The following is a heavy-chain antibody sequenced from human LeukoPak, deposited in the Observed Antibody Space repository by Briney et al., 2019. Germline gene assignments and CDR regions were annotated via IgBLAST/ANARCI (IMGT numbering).Heavy chain of an antibody. D-gene: IGHD5-18*01. Sequence: SETLSLTCTVSGDSVSSDAFYWSWIRQPAGKGLEWIGRIYTSGSTNYNPSLKSRVTMSVDTSKNQFSLKLSSVTAADTAVYYCARDLKLQIPDTAMVTGLFDPWGQGTLVTVSS. J-gene: IGHJ5*02. CDR3: ARDLKLQIPDTAMVTGLFDP. CDR1: GDSVSSDAFY. CDR2: IYTSGST. V-gene: IGHV4-61*02.